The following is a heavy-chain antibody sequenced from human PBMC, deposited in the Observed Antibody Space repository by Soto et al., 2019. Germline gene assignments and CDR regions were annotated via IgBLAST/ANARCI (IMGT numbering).Heavy chain of an antibody. CDR3: ARHKSGSDWLDP. Sequence: SETLSLTCTVSGGSISDISYCWGWIRQPPGKGLQWIGCMFYSGATYYDPSLKNRVTLSVDTSNNEFSLKLVSVTAPDTAVYYCARHKSGSDWLDPWGQGTLVTVSS. J-gene: IGHJ5*02. CDR1: GGSISDISYC. CDR2: MFYSGAT. V-gene: IGHV4-39*01. D-gene: IGHD2-15*01.